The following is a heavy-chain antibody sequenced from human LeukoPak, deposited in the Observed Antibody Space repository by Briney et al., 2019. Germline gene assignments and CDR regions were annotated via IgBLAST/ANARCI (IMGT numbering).Heavy chain of an antibody. V-gene: IGHV4-39*01. CDR3: ARLGFDAATVATIDY. CDR1: GGSISSSSYY. CDR2: IYYSGST. J-gene: IGHJ4*02. Sequence: SETLSLTCTVSGGSISSSSYYWGWIRQPPGKGLEWIGSIYYSGSTYYNPSLKSRVTISVDTSKNQFSLKLSSVTAADTAVYYCARLGFDAATVATIDYWGQGTLVTVSS. D-gene: IGHD4-23*01.